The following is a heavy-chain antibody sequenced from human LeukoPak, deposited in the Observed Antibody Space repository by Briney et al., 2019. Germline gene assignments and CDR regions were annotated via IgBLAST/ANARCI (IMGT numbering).Heavy chain of an antibody. V-gene: IGHV4-59*01. CDR3: ARGGYYGSGNDFRFDP. CDR2: IHYTGST. J-gene: IGHJ5*02. CDR1: GGSINSYY. D-gene: IGHD3-10*01. Sequence: PSETLSLTCTVSGGSINSYYWSWIRRPPGKGLECIGYIHYTGSTNYNPSLKRRVTISVDTSKNRFSLKLSSVTAADTAIYYCARGGYYGSGNDFRFDPWGQGTLVTVSS.